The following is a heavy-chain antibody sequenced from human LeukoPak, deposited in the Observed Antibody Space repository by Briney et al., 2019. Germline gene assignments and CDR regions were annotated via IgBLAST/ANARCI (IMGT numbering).Heavy chain of an antibody. Sequence: KPSETLSLTCTVSGGSISSYYWRWIRQPPGKGLEWIGYIYYSGSTNYNPSLKSRVTISVDTSKNQFTLKLSSVTAADTAVYYCASLEQWLALFDYWGQGTLITVSS. D-gene: IGHD6-19*01. CDR1: GGSISSYY. J-gene: IGHJ4*02. V-gene: IGHV4-59*08. CDR2: IYYSGST. CDR3: ASLEQWLALFDY.